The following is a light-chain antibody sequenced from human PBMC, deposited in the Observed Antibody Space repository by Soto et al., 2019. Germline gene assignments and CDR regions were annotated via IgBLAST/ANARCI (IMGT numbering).Light chain of an antibody. J-gene: IGKJ4*01. CDR3: QQYDYWLSLT. CDR1: ESVSNN. Sequence: EKVMTQSPATLSLSLGERATLSCRASESVSNNLAWYHQRPGQAPRLLIYGASTRATGIPDRFSGSGSGTEFTLTITSLQSEDFGSYFCQQYDYWLSLTFGGGTKVDIK. V-gene: IGKV3-15*01. CDR2: GAS.